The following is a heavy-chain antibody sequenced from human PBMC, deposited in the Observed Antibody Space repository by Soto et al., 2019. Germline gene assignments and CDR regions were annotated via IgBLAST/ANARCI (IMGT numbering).Heavy chain of an antibody. Sequence: QVQLVQSGAEVKKPGASVKVSCKASGYTFTSYDIIWVRQATGQGLEWMGWMNPSTGNTDSAEKFQGRLTMTRNTSIRTVYMELSSLSLEDTAVYYCARGRIIVAGGFDPWGQGTLVTVSS. CDR3: ARGRIIVAGGFDP. V-gene: IGHV1-8*01. CDR1: GYTFTSYD. J-gene: IGHJ5*02. CDR2: MNPSTGNT. D-gene: IGHD6-19*01.